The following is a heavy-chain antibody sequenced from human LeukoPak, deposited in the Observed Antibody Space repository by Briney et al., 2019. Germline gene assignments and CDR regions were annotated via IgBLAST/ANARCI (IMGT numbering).Heavy chain of an antibody. CDR1: GYTFTSYY. CDR2: INPSGGST. V-gene: IGHV1-46*01. D-gene: IGHD6-19*01. Sequence: GASVKVSCKASGYTFTSYYMHWVRQAPGQGLEWMGIINPSGGSTSYAQKFQGRVTMTRDTSTSTVYMELSSLRSEDTAVYYCARDRWSIAVAGMFDYWGQGTLVTVSS. CDR3: ARDRWSIAVAGMFDY. J-gene: IGHJ4*02.